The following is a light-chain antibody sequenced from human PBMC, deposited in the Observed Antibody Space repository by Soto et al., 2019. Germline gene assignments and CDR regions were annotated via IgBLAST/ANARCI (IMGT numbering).Light chain of an antibody. J-gene: IGLJ2*01. Sequence: QSVLTQPASVSGSPGQSITISCTGTSSDVGGYNYVSWYQQHPDKAPKLMIYEVSNRPSGVSNRFSGSKSGNTASLTISGLQAEDEADYYCISYTSSSTLLFGGGTKLTVL. CDR1: SSDVGGYNY. V-gene: IGLV2-14*01. CDR3: ISYTSSSTLL. CDR2: EVS.